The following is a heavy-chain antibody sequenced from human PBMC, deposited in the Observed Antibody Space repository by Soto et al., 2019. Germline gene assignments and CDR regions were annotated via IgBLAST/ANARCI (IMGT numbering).Heavy chain of an antibody. J-gene: IGHJ3*02. CDR1: GFTFSSYS. CDR3: ARVTAEARGIFDAFDI. D-gene: IGHD6-13*01. CDR2: ISSSSSYI. V-gene: IGHV3-21*01. Sequence: PGGSLRLSCAASGFTFSSYSMNWVRQAPGKGLEWVSSISSSSSYIYYADSVKGRFTISRDNAKNSLYLQMNSLRAEDTAVYYCARVTAEARGIFDAFDIWGQGTMVTVSS.